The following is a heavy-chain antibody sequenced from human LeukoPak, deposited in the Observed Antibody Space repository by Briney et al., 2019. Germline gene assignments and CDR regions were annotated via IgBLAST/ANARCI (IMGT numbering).Heavy chain of an antibody. D-gene: IGHD1-26*01. J-gene: IGHJ4*02. CDR3: AKSGGYGLIDY. CDR2: IYSSGST. Sequence: PSETLSLTCTVSGASISGSGYYWGWIRQPPGKGLEWFGSIYSSGSTYYNASLQSRVTISIETSKNQISLRLNSVTAADTAMYYCAKSGGYGLIDYWGQGTLVTVSS. V-gene: IGHV4-39*01. CDR1: GASISGSGYY.